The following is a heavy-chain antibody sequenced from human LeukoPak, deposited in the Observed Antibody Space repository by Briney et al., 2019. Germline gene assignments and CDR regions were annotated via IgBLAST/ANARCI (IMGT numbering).Heavy chain of an antibody. J-gene: IGHJ6*02. CDR1: GGSVNSGTYY. V-gene: IGHV4-61*02. CDR3: ARHGPYYGSGSYGMDV. Sequence: SETLSLTCTVSGGSVNSGTYYWTWIRQPAGKGLEWIGRIYTSGSTNFDPSLKSRVSISLGTSQNQFSLKLSSVTAADTAVYYSARHGPYYGSGSYGMDVWGQGTTVTVSS. D-gene: IGHD3-10*01. CDR2: IYTSGST.